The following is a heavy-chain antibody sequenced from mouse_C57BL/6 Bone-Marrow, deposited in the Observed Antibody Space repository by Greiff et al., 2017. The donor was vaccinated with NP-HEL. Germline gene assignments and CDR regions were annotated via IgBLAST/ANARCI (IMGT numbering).Heavy chain of an antibody. J-gene: IGHJ3*01. CDR3: ARKAYYGRSYELVY. D-gene: IGHD1-1*01. V-gene: IGHV1-50*01. Sequence: QVQLQQPGAELVKPGASVKLSCKASGYTFTTYWMRWVKQRTGQGLEWIGEIDPSGGYTNYNEKFKGKATLTVDTSSSTANMQLSSLTSEDSAVYYGARKAYYGRSYELVYGGQGTVVTVSA. CDR2: IDPSGGYT. CDR1: GYTFTTYW.